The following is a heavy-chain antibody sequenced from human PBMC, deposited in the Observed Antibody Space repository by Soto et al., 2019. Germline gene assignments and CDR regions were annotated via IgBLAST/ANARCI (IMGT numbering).Heavy chain of an antibody. CDR1: GYTFTSYD. D-gene: IGHD2-2*01. Sequence: QVQLVQSGAEVKKPGASVKVSCKASGYTFTSYDINWVRQATGQGLEWMGWMNPNSGNTGYAQKFQGRVTMTRNTSRSTAYMELSSLKSEDTAVYYCARGGGYCISTSCYDYYYYGMDVWGQGTTVTVSS. CDR2: MNPNSGNT. V-gene: IGHV1-8*01. J-gene: IGHJ6*02. CDR3: ARGGGYCISTSCYDYYYYGMDV.